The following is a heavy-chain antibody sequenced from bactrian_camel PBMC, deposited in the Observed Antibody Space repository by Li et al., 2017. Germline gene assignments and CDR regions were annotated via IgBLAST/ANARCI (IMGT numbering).Heavy chain of an antibody. J-gene: IGHJ4*01. D-gene: IGHD4*01. CDR1: GVTYWNYY. CDR2: IRPGDFTT. V-gene: IGHV3S28*01. Sequence: QLVESGGGSVQAGGSLRLSCASFGVTYWNYYMGWFRQAPGKEREGVAAIRPGDFTTSYADSVRGRFTISRDNAKNTLYLQMNSLKPEDTAMYYCAIDDFAPCRRGWWRLTHALRGQGTQVTV. CDR3: AIDDFAPCRRGWWRLTHAL.